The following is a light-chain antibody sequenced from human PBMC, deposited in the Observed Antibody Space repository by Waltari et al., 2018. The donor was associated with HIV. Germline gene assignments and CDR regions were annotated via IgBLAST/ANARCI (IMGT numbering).Light chain of an antibody. CDR2: NVS. J-gene: IGLJ1*01. Sequence: QSALTQPRSVSGSPGRSVTISCTGASSDIGGYNYVSWYQHPPGEAPRLMIYNVSKRPSGVPDRFSGSKSGNTASLTISGLQADDEADYYCCSYAGTYTSYVFGTGTKVTVL. V-gene: IGLV2-11*01. CDR1: SSDIGGYNY. CDR3: CSYAGTYTSYV.